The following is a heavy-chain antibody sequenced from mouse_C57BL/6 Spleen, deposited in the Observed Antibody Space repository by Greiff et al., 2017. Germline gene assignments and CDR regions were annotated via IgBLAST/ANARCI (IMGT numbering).Heavy chain of an antibody. V-gene: IGHV1-82*01. J-gene: IGHJ4*01. CDR3: ARGLTGTSYYAMDY. CDR2: IYPGDGDT. Sequence: VQLQQSGPELVKPGASVKISCKASGYAFSSSWMNWVKQRPGKGLEWIGRIYPGDGDTNYNGKFKGKATLTADKSSSTAYMQLSSLTSEDSAVYFCARGLTGTSYYAMDYWGQGTSVTVSS. D-gene: IGHD4-1*01. CDR1: GYAFSSSW.